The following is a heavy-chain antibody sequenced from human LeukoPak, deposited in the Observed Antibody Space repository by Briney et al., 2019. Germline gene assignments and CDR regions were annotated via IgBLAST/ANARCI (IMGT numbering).Heavy chain of an antibody. V-gene: IGHV1-2*02. CDR1: GYTFTGYY. J-gene: IGHJ4*02. D-gene: IGHD3-22*01. CDR2: INPNSGGT. Sequence: GASVKASCKASGYTFTGYYMHWVRQAPGQGLEWMGWINPNSGGTNYAQKFQGRVTMTRDTSISTAYMELSRLRSDDTAVYYCARMRAVPYYDSSGRFDYWGQGTLVTVSS. CDR3: ARMRAVPYYDSSGRFDY.